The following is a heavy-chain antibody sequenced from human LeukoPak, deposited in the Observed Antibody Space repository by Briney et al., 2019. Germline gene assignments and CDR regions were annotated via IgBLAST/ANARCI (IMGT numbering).Heavy chain of an antibody. CDR3: ARDTKRITMIVDYFDY. Sequence: GGSLRLSCAASGFTFSSYSMNWVRQAPGKGLVWVSSISSSSSYIYYADSVKGRFTISRDNAKNSLYLQMNSLRAEDTAVYYCARDTKRITMIVDYFDYWGQGTLVTVSS. V-gene: IGHV3-21*01. CDR2: ISSSSSYI. J-gene: IGHJ4*02. CDR1: GFTFSSYS. D-gene: IGHD3-22*01.